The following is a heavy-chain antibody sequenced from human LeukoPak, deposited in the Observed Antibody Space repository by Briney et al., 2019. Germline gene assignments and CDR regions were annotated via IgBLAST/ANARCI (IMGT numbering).Heavy chain of an antibody. J-gene: IGHJ4*02. Sequence: SETLSLTCTVSGGSISSYYRSWIRQPAGKGLEWIGRIYTSGSTNYNPSLKSRVTMSVDTSKNQFSLKLSSVTAADTAVYYCARRRDGYNWYYFDYWGQGTLVTVSS. V-gene: IGHV4-4*07. D-gene: IGHD5-24*01. CDR2: IYTSGST. CDR1: GGSISSYY. CDR3: ARRRDGYNWYYFDY.